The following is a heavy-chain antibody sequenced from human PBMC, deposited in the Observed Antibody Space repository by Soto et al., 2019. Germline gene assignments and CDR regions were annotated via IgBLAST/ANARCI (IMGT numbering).Heavy chain of an antibody. Sequence: QLVQPGAEVKKPGASVKVSCKTSGYTLTSYGVSWVRQAPGQGLEWVGWISVYNGFTNYAQKVQDRVTMTTDTSTRTAYMELKSLRSDDTAVYYCAKGYCSGGSCYADYWGQGTLVTVSS. CDR3: AKGYCSGGSCYADY. D-gene: IGHD2-15*01. CDR2: ISVYNGFT. J-gene: IGHJ4*02. CDR1: GYTLTSYG. V-gene: IGHV1-18*01.